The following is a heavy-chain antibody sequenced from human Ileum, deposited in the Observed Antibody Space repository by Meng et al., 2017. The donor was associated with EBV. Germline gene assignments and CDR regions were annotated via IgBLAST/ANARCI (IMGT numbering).Heavy chain of an antibody. Sequence: QLEVQGEGPGLWKPSETLSLPCSVSGGSMGDSMYFWAWIRQPPGRGLEWIGRIYLTGSTHYNRSLKSRVAISIDTSKNHFSLRLTSVTAADTAVYYCARDTDLYYYDNSGFDFWGQGTLVTVSS. CDR3: ARDTDLYYYDNSGFDF. CDR2: IYLTGST. V-gene: IGHV4-39*02. CDR1: GGSMGDSMYF. D-gene: IGHD3-22*01. J-gene: IGHJ4*02.